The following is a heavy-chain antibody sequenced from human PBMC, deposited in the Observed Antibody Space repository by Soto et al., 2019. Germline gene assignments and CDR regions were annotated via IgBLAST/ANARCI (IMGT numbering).Heavy chain of an antibody. D-gene: IGHD6-19*01. CDR3: EREGGYSSGSPVEGRQYYYYYYGMDV. V-gene: IGHV1-18*01. Sequence: ASVKVSCKASGYTFTSYGISWVRQAPGQWREWMGWISAYNGNTNYAQKLQGRVTMTTDTSTSTAYMELRSLRSDDTAVYYCEREGGYSSGSPVEGRQYYYYYYGMDVWGQ. J-gene: IGHJ6*02. CDR2: ISAYNGNT. CDR1: GYTFTSYG.